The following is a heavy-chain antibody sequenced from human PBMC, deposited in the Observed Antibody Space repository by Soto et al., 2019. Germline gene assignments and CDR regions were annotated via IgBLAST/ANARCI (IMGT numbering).Heavy chain of an antibody. Sequence: QVPLVESGGGVVQPGRSLRLSCAASGFTFSSYGMHWVRQAPGKGLEWVAVISYDGSNKYYADSVKGRFTISRDNSKNTLYLQMNSLRAEDTAVDYCAEPRGRSTSGMDGWGQGTTVTVSS. V-gene: IGHV3-30*18. CDR3: AEPRGRSTSGMDG. D-gene: IGHD2-2*01. J-gene: IGHJ6*02. CDR1: GFTFSSYG. CDR2: ISYDGSNK.